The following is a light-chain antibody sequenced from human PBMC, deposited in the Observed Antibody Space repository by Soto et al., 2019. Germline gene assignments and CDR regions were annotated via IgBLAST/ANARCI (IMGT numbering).Light chain of an antibody. CDR3: QQSDDSPGT. Sequence: EIVLTQSPGTLSLSPGEGATLSCRASQSISSNFLAWYQQKRGQAPRLLIHGASNRATGIPDRFSGSGSGTDFTLTITRLEPEDFAVYYCQQSDDSPGTFGQGTKVEIK. J-gene: IGKJ1*01. V-gene: IGKV3-20*01. CDR2: GAS. CDR1: QSISSNF.